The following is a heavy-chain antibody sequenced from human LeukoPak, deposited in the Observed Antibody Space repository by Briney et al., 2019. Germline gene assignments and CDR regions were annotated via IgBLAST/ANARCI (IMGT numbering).Heavy chain of an antibody. CDR1: GFTVSSNY. CDR2: IFSGGST. J-gene: IGHJ3*02. Sequence: PGGSLRLSCAASGFTVSSNYMSWVRQAPGKGLEWVSVIFSGGSTYYAGSVKGRFTISRDNSKNTLYLQMNSLRAEDTAVYYCARNYGSGSYGRAFDIWGQGTMVTVSS. V-gene: IGHV3-53*01. D-gene: IGHD3-10*01. CDR3: ARNYGSGSYGRAFDI.